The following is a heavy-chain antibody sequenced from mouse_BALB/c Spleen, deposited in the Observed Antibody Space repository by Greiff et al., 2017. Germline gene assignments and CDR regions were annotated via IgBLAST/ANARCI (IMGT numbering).Heavy chain of an antibody. V-gene: IGHV3-2*02. CDR1: GYSITSDYA. CDR3: ARTTATGYYAMDY. Sequence: DVQLVESGPGLVKPSQSLSLTCTVTGYSITSDYAWNWIRQFPGNKLEWMGYISYSGSTSYNPSLKSRISITRDTSKNQFFLQLNSVTTEDTATYYCARTTATGYYAMDYWGQGTSVTVSS. J-gene: IGHJ4*01. CDR2: ISYSGST. D-gene: IGHD1-2*01.